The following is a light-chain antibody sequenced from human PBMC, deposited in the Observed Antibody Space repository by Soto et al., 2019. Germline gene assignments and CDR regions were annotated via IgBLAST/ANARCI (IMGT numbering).Light chain of an antibody. V-gene: IGKV3-15*01. Sequence: EIVMTQSPATLSVSPGERATLSCRASRSVSSNLAWYQQKPGQAPRLLMYGASTRATGIPSRFSGSGSETEFTLTRSRVESEDFAIYYCQQYSTWWTFGQGTKVEIK. CDR3: QQYSTWWT. CDR1: RSVSSN. J-gene: IGKJ1*01. CDR2: GAS.